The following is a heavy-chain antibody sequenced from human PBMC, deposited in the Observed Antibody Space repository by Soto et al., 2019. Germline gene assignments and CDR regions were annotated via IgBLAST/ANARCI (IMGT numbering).Heavy chain of an antibody. Sequence: LRLSCAASAFKFSDYYMSWVRQAPGKGLEWVSYISGSGDVIYYADSVKGRFTISRDNDKKSVHLQMDSLRAEDTALYYCARAPDCGEGSCYRHFDHWGQGTRVTVSS. J-gene: IGHJ4*02. V-gene: IGHV3-11*01. D-gene: IGHD2-15*01. CDR3: ARAPDCGEGSCYRHFDH. CDR1: AFKFSDYY. CDR2: ISGSGDVI.